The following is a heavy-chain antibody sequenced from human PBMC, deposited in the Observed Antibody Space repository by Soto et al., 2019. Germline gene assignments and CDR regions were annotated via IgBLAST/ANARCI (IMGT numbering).Heavy chain of an antibody. J-gene: IGHJ4*02. CDR1: GFTFKNYD. Sequence: EVQLLESGGGLVQPGGSLRLSCVASGFTFKNYDMRWVRQAPGKGLEWVSGISGSGAITYYADSVRGRFTISRDNSKNTLYLQLNRRGAEDTAIYYCAKDRQCRSYYESAGHYNNWGQGTLVTVSS. D-gene: IGHD3-9*01. CDR3: AKDRQCRSYYESAGHYNN. V-gene: IGHV3-23*01. CDR2: ISGSGAIT.